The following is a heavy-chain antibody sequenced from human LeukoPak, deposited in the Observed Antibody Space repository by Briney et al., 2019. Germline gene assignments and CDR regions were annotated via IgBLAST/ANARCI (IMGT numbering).Heavy chain of an antibody. CDR3: VKAPFVDY. J-gene: IGHJ4*02. V-gene: IGHV3-64D*06. D-gene: IGHD2/OR15-2a*01. CDR2: ISNNGGST. Sequence: GGSLRLSCSASGFTFSSSAMQGVRQAPGKGLECVSAISNNGGSTYYADSVKGRFTISRDNSKNTLYLQMSSLRAEDTAVYYCVKAPFVDYWGQGTLVTVSS. CDR1: GFTFSSSA.